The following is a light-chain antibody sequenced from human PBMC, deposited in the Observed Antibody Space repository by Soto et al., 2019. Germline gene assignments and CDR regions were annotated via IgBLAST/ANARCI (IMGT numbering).Light chain of an antibody. CDR3: LQDINYPWT. J-gene: IGKJ1*01. V-gene: IGKV1-6*02. Sequence: QMTQSPSSLSASVGDKVTISCRAGRDNGKDLGWYQQKTGKPPKVLIYGASNSQRGGPPRFSSSRSGTNFTLAISSLQPEDSATYYCLQDINYPWTFGQGTKVDIK. CDR1: RDNGKD. CDR2: GAS.